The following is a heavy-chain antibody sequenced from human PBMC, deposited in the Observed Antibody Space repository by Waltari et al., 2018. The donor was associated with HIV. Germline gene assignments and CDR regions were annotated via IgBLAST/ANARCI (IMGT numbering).Heavy chain of an antibody. CDR2: VHHSGNI. CDR1: GGSFSGYY. J-gene: IGHJ4*02. CDR3: SREGYGGNPANDFDF. D-gene: IGHD2-15*01. V-gene: IGHV4-34*01. Sequence: QVQLQQSGAGLLKPSETLSLTCTVSGGSFSGYYWSWLRQPPGQGLGWIGEVHHSGNINYNPSRKSRLIISGDTSKSQFSLRLKSVTAADTAFYYCSREGYGGNPANDFDFWGQGTLVSVSS.